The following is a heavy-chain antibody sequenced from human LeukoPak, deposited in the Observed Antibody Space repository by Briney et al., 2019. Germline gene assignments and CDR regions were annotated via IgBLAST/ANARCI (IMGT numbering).Heavy chain of an antibody. Sequence: SETLSLTCTVSGGSISSYYWSWIRQPPGKGLEWIGYIYYSGSTNYNPSLKGRVTISVDTSKDQFSLKLSSVTAADTAVYYCARGRTISITVYYYYYMDVWGKGTTVTVSS. CDR2: IYYSGST. V-gene: IGHV4-59*08. CDR3: ARGRTISITVYYYYYMDV. CDR1: GGSISSYY. J-gene: IGHJ6*03. D-gene: IGHD3-3*01.